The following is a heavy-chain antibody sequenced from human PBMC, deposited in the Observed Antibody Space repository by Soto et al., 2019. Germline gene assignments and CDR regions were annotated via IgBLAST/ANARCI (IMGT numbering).Heavy chain of an antibody. D-gene: IGHD3-3*01. CDR2: IVPVFGVV. CDR3: ATPHLRGLQYDYRSPATASLYHSGLGV. Sequence: QVLLAQSGAEVKKPGSSVKVSCQTSRGTFNTSPISWVRQAPGQGLEWLGDIVPVFGVVNYAQQFQDRLNLTAEESTTRVCMEVSRLTPEDTALYFCATPHLRGLQYDYRSPATASLYHSGLGVWGQGSTVIVSS. V-gene: IGHV1-69*01. J-gene: IGHJ6*02. CDR1: RGTFNTSP.